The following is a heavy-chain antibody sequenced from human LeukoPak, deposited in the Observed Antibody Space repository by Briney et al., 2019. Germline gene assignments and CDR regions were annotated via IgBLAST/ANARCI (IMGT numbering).Heavy chain of an antibody. CDR3: ARHRYYFDF. V-gene: IGHV3-48*03. J-gene: IGHJ4*02. CDR1: GVTFSKYE. D-gene: IGHD2-15*01. Sequence: GGSLRLSCADSGVTFSKYETNWVRQAPGKGLQWISYISSSGGTIYYADAVKGRFTISRDNAKNSLFLQMNSLRVEDTAVYYCARHRYYFDFWGQGTLVTVSP. CDR2: ISSSGGTI.